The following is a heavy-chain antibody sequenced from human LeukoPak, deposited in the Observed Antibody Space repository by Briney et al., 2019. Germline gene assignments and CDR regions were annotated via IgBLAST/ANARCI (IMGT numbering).Heavy chain of an antibody. V-gene: IGHV2-5*01. CDR1: GFSLSSSGAA. J-gene: IGHJ4*02. D-gene: IGHD3-16*01. CDR2: IYWQDEK. Sequence: SGPTLVKPTQTLTLTCTFSGFSLSSSGAAVGWIRQPPGKALEWLALIYWQDEKRYSPVLNSRLTITKDTSKNQVVLTMTNMDPVDTATYYCAHRRGGDLNYWGQGTLVTVSS. CDR3: AHRRGGDLNY.